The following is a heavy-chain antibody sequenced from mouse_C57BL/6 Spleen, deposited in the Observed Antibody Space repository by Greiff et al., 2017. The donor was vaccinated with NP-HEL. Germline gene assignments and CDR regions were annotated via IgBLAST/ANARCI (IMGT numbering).Heavy chain of an antibody. CDR2: ISDGGSYT. Sequence: EVKLQESGGGLVKPGGSLKLSCAASGFTFSSYAMSWVRQTPEKRLEWVATISDGGSYTYYPDNVKGRFTISRDNAKNNLYLQMSHLKSEDTAMYYCARDGNYGSSYRYFDVWGTGTTVTVSS. J-gene: IGHJ1*03. V-gene: IGHV5-4*01. D-gene: IGHD1-1*01. CDR1: GFTFSSYA. CDR3: ARDGNYGSSYRYFDV.